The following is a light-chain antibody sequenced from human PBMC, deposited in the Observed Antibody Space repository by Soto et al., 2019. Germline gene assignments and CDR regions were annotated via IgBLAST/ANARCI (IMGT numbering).Light chain of an antibody. Sequence: QSVLTHPPSASGTPGQRITISCSGSSSNIGDNPVNWYQQLPGAAPKLLIYINDQRPSGVPDRFSGSKSGTSASLAISGLQPEDEADYYCAAWDDSLNALFGTGTKV. CDR2: IND. CDR1: SSNIGDNP. V-gene: IGLV1-44*01. J-gene: IGLJ1*01. CDR3: AAWDDSLNAL.